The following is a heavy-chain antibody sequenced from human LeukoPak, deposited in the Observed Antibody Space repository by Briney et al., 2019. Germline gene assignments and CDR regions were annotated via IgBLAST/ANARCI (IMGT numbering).Heavy chain of an antibody. CDR2: ISWNSGTI. CDR3: AKGLHGYYYYGMDV. J-gene: IGHJ6*02. D-gene: IGHD4-17*01. Sequence: PGGSLRLSCAASGFIFDDYPMHWVRHAPGKGLEWVSGISWNSGTIGYADSVKGRFTISRDNAKNSLYLQMNSLRAEDTALYYCAKGLHGYYYYGMDVWGQGTTVTVSS. CDR1: GFIFDDYP. V-gene: IGHV3-9*01.